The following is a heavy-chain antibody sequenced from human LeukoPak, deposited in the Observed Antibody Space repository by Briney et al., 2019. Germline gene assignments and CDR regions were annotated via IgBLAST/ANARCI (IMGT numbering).Heavy chain of an antibody. J-gene: IGHJ6*03. CDR1: GLTFRNYG. Sequence: GTSLRLSCAASGLTFRNYGMHWVRQAPGKGLEWVSAISGSGGSTYYADSVKGRFTISRDNSKNTLSLQMISLRAEDTALYYCAKGLKTAVGPYMGYHYYMDVWGKGTTVTVSS. D-gene: IGHD5-18*01. CDR3: AKGLKTAVGPYMGYHYYMDV. CDR2: ISGSGGST. V-gene: IGHV3-23*01.